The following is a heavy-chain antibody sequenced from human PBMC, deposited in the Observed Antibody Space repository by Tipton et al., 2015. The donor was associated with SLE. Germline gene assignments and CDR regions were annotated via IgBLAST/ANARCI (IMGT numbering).Heavy chain of an antibody. CDR3: ASGPLSDFWSRYYYMDV. D-gene: IGHD3-3*01. Sequence: TLSLTCTVSGGSIRSNYWSWIRQSPGKGLEWIGYISYNGGTKYNPSLKSRVTISVDTSKNQFSLNLSSVTAADSAVYYCASGPLSDFWSRYYYMDVWGNGTTVTVSS. CDR1: GGSIRSNY. V-gene: IGHV4-59*08. CDR2: ISYNGGT. J-gene: IGHJ6*03.